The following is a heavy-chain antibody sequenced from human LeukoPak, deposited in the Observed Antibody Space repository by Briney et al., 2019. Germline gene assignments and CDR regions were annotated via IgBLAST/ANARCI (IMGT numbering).Heavy chain of an antibody. CDR1: GDSLNSRSYY. CDR2: YYTGST. J-gene: IGHJ4*02. CDR3: ARHQLIDWSPAVDY. V-gene: IGHV4-39*01. Sequence: SETLSLTCTVSGDSLNSRSYYWAWIRQPPGKGLEWMGSYYTGSTYYNPSLKSRVTISVDMSKNQFSLRLTSVTAADTAVYYCARHQLIDWSPAVDYWGQGTLVTVSS. D-gene: IGHD3-9*01.